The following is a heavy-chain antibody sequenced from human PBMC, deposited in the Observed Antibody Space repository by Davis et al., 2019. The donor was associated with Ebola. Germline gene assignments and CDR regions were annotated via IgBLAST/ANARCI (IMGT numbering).Heavy chain of an antibody. V-gene: IGHV1-2*02. D-gene: IGHD6-13*01. J-gene: IGHJ4*02. Sequence: ASVKVSCKASGYTFTGYYMHWVRQAPGQGLEWMGWINPNSGGTNYAQKFQGRVTMTRDTSISTAYMELSRLRSDDTAVYYCARGPGDQQLVPRYWGQGTLVTVSS. CDR1: GYTFTGYY. CDR3: ARGPGDQQLVPRY. CDR2: INPNSGGT.